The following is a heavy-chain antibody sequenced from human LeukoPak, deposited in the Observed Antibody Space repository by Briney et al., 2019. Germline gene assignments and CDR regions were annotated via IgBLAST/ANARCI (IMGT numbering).Heavy chain of an antibody. CDR3: ARELGRNAFDV. J-gene: IGHJ3*01. CDR2: ISPNSGGT. D-gene: IGHD7-27*01. Sequence: ASVKVSCKASGYTFTVYYMHWVRQAPGQGLECMGWISPNSGGTNYAQKFQGRITMTGDTSISTGYMELSSLRSDDTAVYYCARELGRNAFDVWGQGTMVTVSS. CDR1: GYTFTVYY. V-gene: IGHV1-2*02.